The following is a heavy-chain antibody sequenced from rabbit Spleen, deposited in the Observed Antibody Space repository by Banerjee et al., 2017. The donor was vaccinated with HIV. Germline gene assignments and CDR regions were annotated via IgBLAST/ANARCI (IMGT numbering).Heavy chain of an antibody. J-gene: IGHJ4*01. CDR1: GFDFSSNA. CDR2: ILGSSGTT. D-gene: IGHD2-1*01. V-gene: IGHV1S40*01. Sequence: QSLEESGGGLVKPEGSLTLTCKASGFDFSSNAMCWVRQAPGKGLEWIGCILGSSGTTWYASWANGRFTISKTSSTTVTLQMTSLTAADTATYFCTRGSATMTMVITGYYFNLWGPGTLVTVS. CDR3: TRGSATMTMVITGYYFNL.